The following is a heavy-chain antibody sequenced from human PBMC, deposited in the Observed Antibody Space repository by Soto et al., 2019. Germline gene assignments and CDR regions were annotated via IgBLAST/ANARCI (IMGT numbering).Heavy chain of an antibody. D-gene: IGHD6-13*01. CDR1: GFTFSSYG. V-gene: IGHV3-30*18. J-gene: IGHJ6*03. Sequence: QVQLVESGGGVVQPGRSLRLSCAASGFTFSSYGRQWVRQAPGKGLEWLAVISYDGSNKYYADSVKGRLPISRDNSRHTLYLQMNSLRAEDTAVYYCAKGASSSCYGPTYYYYYYMAVWGKGTTVTVSS. CDR2: ISYDGSNK. CDR3: AKGASSSCYGPTYYYYYYMAV.